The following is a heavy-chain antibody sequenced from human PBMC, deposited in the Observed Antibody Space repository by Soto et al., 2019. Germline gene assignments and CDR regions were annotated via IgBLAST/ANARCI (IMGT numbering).Heavy chain of an antibody. CDR3: ARGQRALITYGPFDP. V-gene: IGHV3-23*01. J-gene: IGHJ5*02. D-gene: IGHD4-17*01. Sequence: PGGSLRLSCAASGFTLSSYAMSWVRQAPGKGLEWVSTFSGPGGYTYYTDSVKGRFTISRDESKNTLFLHMNSLRAADTAVYYCARGQRALITYGPFDPWGQGTVVTVSS. CDR2: FSGPGGYT. CDR1: GFTLSSYA.